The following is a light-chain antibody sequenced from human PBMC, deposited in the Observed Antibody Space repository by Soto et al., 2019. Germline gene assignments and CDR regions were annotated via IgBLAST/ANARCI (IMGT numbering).Light chain of an antibody. Sequence: QSVLTQPPSVSGAPGQGVTISCTGSSSSIGAGYDVHWYQQVPGTAPKLLIYGNNNRPSGVPDRFSGSKSGTSASLAITGLQAEDEADYYCQSYDRYLSHFYVFENGTRVTAL. CDR2: GNN. CDR1: SSSIGAGYD. V-gene: IGLV1-40*01. CDR3: QSYDRYLSHFYV. J-gene: IGLJ1*01.